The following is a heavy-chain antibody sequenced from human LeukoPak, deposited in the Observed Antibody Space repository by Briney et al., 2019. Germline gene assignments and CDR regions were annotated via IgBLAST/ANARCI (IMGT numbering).Heavy chain of an antibody. V-gene: IGHV4-34*01. J-gene: IGHJ6*02. CDR2: INHSGST. Sequence: SETLSLTCAVYGGSFSGYYWSWIRQPPGKGLEWIGEINHSGSTNYNPSLKSRVTISVDTSKNQFSLKLSSVTAADTAVYYCAREGVVVPAARGGYYGMDVWGQGTTVTVSS. CDR3: AREGVVVPAARGGYYGMDV. CDR1: GGSFSGYY. D-gene: IGHD2-2*01.